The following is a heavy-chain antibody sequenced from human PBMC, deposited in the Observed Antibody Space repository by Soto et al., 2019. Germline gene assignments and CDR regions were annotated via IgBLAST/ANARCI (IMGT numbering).Heavy chain of an antibody. Sequence: SETLSLTCAVYGGSFSGYYWSWIRQPPGKGLEWIGEINHSGSTNYNPSLKSRVTISVDTSKNQFSLKLSSVTAADTAVYYCARGVVVPAAINYYMDVWGKGTTVTVSS. CDR2: INHSGST. CDR3: ARGVVVPAAINYYMDV. V-gene: IGHV4-34*01. J-gene: IGHJ6*03. CDR1: GGSFSGYY. D-gene: IGHD2-2*02.